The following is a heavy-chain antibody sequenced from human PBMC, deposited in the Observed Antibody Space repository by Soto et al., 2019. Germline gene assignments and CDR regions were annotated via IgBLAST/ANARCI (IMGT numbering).Heavy chain of an antibody. CDR1: GFTFSSYA. D-gene: IGHD2-21*02. CDR3: ARGLAYCGGDCYSRVPEDWYFDL. Sequence: QVQLVESGGGMVQPGRSLRLSCAASGFTFSSYAMHWVRQAPGKGLEWVAVISYDGSNKYYADSVKGRFTISRDNSKNTLYLQMNSLRAEDTAVYYCARGLAYCGGDCYSRVPEDWYFDLWGRGTLVTVSS. V-gene: IGHV3-30-3*01. J-gene: IGHJ2*01. CDR2: ISYDGSNK.